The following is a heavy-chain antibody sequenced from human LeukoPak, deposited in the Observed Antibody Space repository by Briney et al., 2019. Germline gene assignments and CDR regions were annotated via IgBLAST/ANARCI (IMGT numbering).Heavy chain of an antibody. D-gene: IGHD3-16*02. CDR2: RSYDGSNK. CDR3: AREGPRREFGKLIVGFRGWLDP. J-gene: IGHJ5*02. Sequence: GGSLRLSCAASGFTFSSYGMHWVRQAPGKGLEWVAVRSYDGSNKYYADSVKGRFTISRDNSKNTLYLQMNSLRAEDTAVYYCAREGPRREFGKLIVGFRGWLDPWGQGTLVTVSS. V-gene: IGHV3-30*03. CDR1: GFTFSSYG.